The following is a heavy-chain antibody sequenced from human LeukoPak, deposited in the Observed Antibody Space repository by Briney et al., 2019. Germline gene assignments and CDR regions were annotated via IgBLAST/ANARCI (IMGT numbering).Heavy chain of an antibody. V-gene: IGHV4-59*08. J-gene: IGHJ4*02. CDR1: GGSISGFY. Sequence: PSETLSLTCTVSGGSISGFYWSWVRQPPGKGLEWMGYIHYSGSTNYNPSLKRRVTISVDTSKNQFSLKRKAVTAPDPAVHYCTRPENDYPYYFDYWRQGPLLTVSS. D-gene: IGHD1-1*01. CDR3: TRPENDYPYYFDY. CDR2: IHYSGST.